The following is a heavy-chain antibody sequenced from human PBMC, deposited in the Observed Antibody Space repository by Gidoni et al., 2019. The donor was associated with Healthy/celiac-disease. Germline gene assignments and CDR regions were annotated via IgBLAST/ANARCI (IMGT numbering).Heavy chain of an antibody. J-gene: IGHJ3*02. CDR3: AKGEYDSSGYSRAFDI. D-gene: IGHD3-22*01. V-gene: IGHV3-23*01. CDR2: ISVSGGST. CDR1: GFTFSSYA. Sequence: EVQLLESGGGLVQPGGSLRLSCAASGFTFSSYAMSWVRQAPGKGLEWVSAISVSGGSTYYADSVKGRFTISRDNSKNTLYQQMNSLRAEDTAVYYCAKGEYDSSGYSRAFDIWGQGTMVTVSS.